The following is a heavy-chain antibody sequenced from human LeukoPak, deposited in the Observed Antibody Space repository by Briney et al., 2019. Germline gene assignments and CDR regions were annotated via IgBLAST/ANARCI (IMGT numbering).Heavy chain of an antibody. Sequence: PGGSLRLSCAAAGVTFSSYSMNLVRQAPGKGLEWVSSISSSSSYIYYADSVKGRFTISRDNAKNSLYLQMNSLRAEDTAVYYCAREYYDFWSGYYEYYFDYWGQGTLVTVSS. CDR3: AREYYDFWSGYYEYYFDY. CDR1: GVTFSSYS. D-gene: IGHD3-3*01. CDR2: ISSSSSYI. V-gene: IGHV3-21*01. J-gene: IGHJ4*02.